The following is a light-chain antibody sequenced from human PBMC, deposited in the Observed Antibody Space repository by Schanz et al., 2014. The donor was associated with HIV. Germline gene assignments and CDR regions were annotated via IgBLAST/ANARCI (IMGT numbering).Light chain of an antibody. CDR1: QDISNY. CDR3: QQYDIISWT. J-gene: IGKJ1*01. Sequence: DIQMTQSPSSLSASVGDRVTITCQASQDISNYLNWYQQKPGKAPKLLIYDASNLETGVPSRFSGSRSGTEFTLTISSLQPDDFATYYCQQYDIISWTFGLGTKVETK. V-gene: IGKV1-33*01. CDR2: DAS.